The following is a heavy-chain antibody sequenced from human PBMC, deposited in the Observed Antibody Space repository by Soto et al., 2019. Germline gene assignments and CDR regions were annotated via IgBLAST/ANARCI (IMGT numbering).Heavy chain of an antibody. J-gene: IGHJ3*02. D-gene: IGHD1-26*01. Sequence: QVQLVESGGGVVQPGRSLRLSCAASGFTFGIYGMHWVRQAPGKGLEWVAVIWYDGSIKYHADSVKGRCTISRDNSKNTVYLQMNSLRDEDTAVYYCARATSGSFDALDMWGQGTMVTVSS. V-gene: IGHV3-33*01. CDR1: GFTFGIYG. CDR2: IWYDGSIK. CDR3: ARATSGSFDALDM.